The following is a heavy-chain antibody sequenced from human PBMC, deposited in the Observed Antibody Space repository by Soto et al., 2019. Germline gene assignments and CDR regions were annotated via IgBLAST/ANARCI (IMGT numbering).Heavy chain of an antibody. V-gene: IGHV4-31*03. CDR3: ARAIVVVPGGRAFDI. CDR2: IYYSGST. J-gene: IGHJ3*02. CDR1: GGSISSGGYY. Sequence: SETLSLTCTVSGGSISSGGYYWSWIRQHPGRGLEWIGYIYYSGSTYYNPSLKSRVTISVDTSKNQFSLKLSSVTAADTAVYYCARAIVVVPGGRAFDIWGQGTMVTVSS. D-gene: IGHD2-2*01.